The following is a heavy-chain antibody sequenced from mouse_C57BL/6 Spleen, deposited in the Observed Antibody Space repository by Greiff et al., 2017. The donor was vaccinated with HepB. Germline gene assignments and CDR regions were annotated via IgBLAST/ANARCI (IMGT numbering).Heavy chain of an antibody. CDR3: ARGGVTCYFDY. V-gene: IGHV1-82*01. D-gene: IGHD2-2*01. J-gene: IGHJ2*01. Sequence: QVQLQQSGPELVKPGASVKISCKASGYAFSSSWMNWVKQRPGKGLEWIGRIYPGDGDTNYNGKFKGKATLTADKSSSTAYMQLSRLTSEDSAVYLGARGGVTCYFDYWGQGTTLTVSS. CDR1: GYAFSSSW. CDR2: IYPGDGDT.